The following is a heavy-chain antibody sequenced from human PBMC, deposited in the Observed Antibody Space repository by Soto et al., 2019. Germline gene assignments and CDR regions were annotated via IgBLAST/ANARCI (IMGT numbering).Heavy chain of an antibody. CDR3: ARGSLAAAGRHWFDP. J-gene: IGHJ5*02. D-gene: IGHD6-13*01. V-gene: IGHV1-69*13. Sequence: SVKVSCKASGGTFSSYAISWVRQAPGQGLEWMGGIIPIFGTANYAQKFQGRVTITADESTSTAYMELSSLRSEDTAVYYCARGSLAAAGRHWFDPWGQGTLVTVSS. CDR2: IIPIFGTA. CDR1: GGTFSSYA.